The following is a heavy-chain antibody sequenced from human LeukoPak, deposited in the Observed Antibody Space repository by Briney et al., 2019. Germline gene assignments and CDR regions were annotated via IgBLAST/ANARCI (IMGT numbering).Heavy chain of an antibody. CDR3: ARDPPYYYDSSGYYYALEY. V-gene: IGHV1-18*04. Sequence: ASVKVSCKASGYAFTGYYLHWVRQAPGQGLEWMGWISAYNGNTNYAQKLQGRVTMTTDTSTSTAYMELRSLRSDDTAVYYCARDPPYYYDSSGYYYALEYWGQGTLVTVSS. CDR2: ISAYNGNT. CDR1: GYAFTGYY. D-gene: IGHD3-22*01. J-gene: IGHJ4*02.